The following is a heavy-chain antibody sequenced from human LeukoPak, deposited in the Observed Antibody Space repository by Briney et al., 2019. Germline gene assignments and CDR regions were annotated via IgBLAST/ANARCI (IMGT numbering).Heavy chain of an antibody. CDR3: AKSGYDSSGYYLNYFDY. Sequence: GGSLRLSCAASGFTFSSYAMSWVRQAPGKGLEWVSAISGSGGSTYYADSVKGRFTISRDNSKNTLYLQMNSLRAEDTAVYYCAKSGYDSSGYYLNYFDYWGQGTLVTVSS. CDR1: GFTFSSYA. D-gene: IGHD3-22*01. CDR2: ISGSGGST. V-gene: IGHV3-23*01. J-gene: IGHJ4*02.